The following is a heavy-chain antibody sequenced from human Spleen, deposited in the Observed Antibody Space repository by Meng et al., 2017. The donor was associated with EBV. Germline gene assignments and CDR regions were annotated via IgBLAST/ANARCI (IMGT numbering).Heavy chain of an antibody. D-gene: IGHD1-20*01. CDR1: GGPFTSYA. V-gene: IGHV1-69*01. Sequence: QVQLVPSGAEVKKPGSSVKVSCEASGGPFTSYAVSWVRQAPGQGLEWMGGIIPMFRTTKYAQKFHGRVTITADESTSTAYMDLSSLTTDDTAVYYCAFRLIGTTVDDYWGQGTLVTVSS. CDR2: IIPMFRTT. CDR3: AFRLIGTTVDDY. J-gene: IGHJ4*02.